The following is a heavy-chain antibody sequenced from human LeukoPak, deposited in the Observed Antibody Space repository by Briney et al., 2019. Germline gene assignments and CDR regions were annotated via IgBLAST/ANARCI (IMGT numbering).Heavy chain of an antibody. V-gene: IGHV6-1*01. J-gene: IGHJ4*02. Sequence: SQTLSLTCAISGDSVSSNTAAWNWIRQSPSRGLEWLGRTWYRSKWYNDYAISVKSRITIKPDTSKNQFSLQMNSVTPDDTAVYYCARGSGWSKPFDYWGQGILVTVAS. CDR2: TWYRSKWYN. CDR1: GDSVSSNTAA. D-gene: IGHD6-19*01. CDR3: ARGSGWSKPFDY.